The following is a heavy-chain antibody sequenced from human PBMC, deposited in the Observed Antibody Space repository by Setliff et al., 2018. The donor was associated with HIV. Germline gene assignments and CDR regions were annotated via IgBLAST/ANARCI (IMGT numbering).Heavy chain of an antibody. V-gene: IGHV4-39*01. CDR1: GGSISNSRYY. Sequence: PSETLSLTCTVSGGSISNSRYYWSWIRQPPGKGPEWIGSIYYSGSTYYNPSLKSRVTISVDPSKTQILLRLSSVTAADTAVYYCARLSGGMVPNYWGQGTLVTVSS. J-gene: IGHJ4*02. CDR3: ARLSGGMVPNY. D-gene: IGHD3-10*01. CDR2: IYYSGST.